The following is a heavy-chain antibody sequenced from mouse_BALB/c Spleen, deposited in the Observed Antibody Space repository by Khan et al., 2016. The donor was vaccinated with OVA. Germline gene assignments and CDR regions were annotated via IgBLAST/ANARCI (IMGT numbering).Heavy chain of an antibody. J-gene: IGHJ4*01. V-gene: IGHV3-2*02. CDR3: ARDGSRYNYAMDY. Sequence: VQLKQSGPGLVKPSQSLSLTCTVTGYSINSDYAWNWIRQFPGNTLEWMGYISYSGSTNYNPSLKSRISITRDTSKNQFILQLNSVTTEDTATXYCARDGSRYNYAMDYWGQGTSVTVSS. D-gene: IGHD2-3*01. CDR1: GYSINSDYA. CDR2: ISYSGST.